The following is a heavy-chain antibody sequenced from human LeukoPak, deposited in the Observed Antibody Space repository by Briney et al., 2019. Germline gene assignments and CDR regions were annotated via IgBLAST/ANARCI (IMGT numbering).Heavy chain of an antibody. V-gene: IGHV3-64*01. Sequence: PGGSLRLSCAASGFTFSNAWMSWVRQAPGKGLEYVSAISSNGGSTYYANSVKGRFTISRDNSKNTLYLQMGSLRAEDMAVYYCATVVAANGRPFDYWGQGTLVTVSS. CDR1: GFTFSNAW. CDR2: ISSNGGST. D-gene: IGHD2-15*01. J-gene: IGHJ4*02. CDR3: ATVVAANGRPFDY.